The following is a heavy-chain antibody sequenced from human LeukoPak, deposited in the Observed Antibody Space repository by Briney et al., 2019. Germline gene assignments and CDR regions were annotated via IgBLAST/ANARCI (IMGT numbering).Heavy chain of an antibody. J-gene: IGHJ4*02. CDR1: GFTFSSYA. CDR3: AKVNVVVPAAQFDY. CDR2: ISGSGGST. V-gene: IGHV3-23*01. D-gene: IGHD2-2*01. Sequence: GGSLRLSCAASGFTFSSYAMSWVRQAPGKGLEWVSAISGSGGSTYYAGSVKGRFTISRDNSKNTLYLQMNSLRAEDTAVYYCAKVNVVVPAAQFDYWGQGTLVTVSS.